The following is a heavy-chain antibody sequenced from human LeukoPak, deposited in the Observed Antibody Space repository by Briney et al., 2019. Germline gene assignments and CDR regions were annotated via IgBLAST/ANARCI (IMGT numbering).Heavy chain of an antibody. Sequence: GGSLRLSCAASGFTFSNYWMSWVHQAPGKGLEWLANINQDGSEIYYVDSVKGRFTISRDNGKNSLYLQINSLRADDTAVYYCARLAGSGLSTSLYYFDYWGQGTLVTVSS. D-gene: IGHD2-2*01. CDR2: INQDGSEI. V-gene: IGHV3-7*01. CDR1: GFTFSNYW. CDR3: ARLAGSGLSTSLYYFDY. J-gene: IGHJ4*02.